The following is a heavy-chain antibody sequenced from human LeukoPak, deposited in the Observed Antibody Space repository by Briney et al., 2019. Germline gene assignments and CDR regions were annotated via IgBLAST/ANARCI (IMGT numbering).Heavy chain of an antibody. CDR3: ARMRVVAGTIGYGMDV. Sequence: PGGSLRLSCAASGFTFSSYWMHWVRQVPGKGLVWFSRINSDGSSTSYADSVKGRFTISRDNAKNTLYLQMNSLRAEDTAMYYCARMRVVAGTIGYGMDVWGQGTTVTVS. CDR1: GFTFSSYW. V-gene: IGHV3-74*01. J-gene: IGHJ6*02. CDR2: INSDGSST. D-gene: IGHD6-19*01.